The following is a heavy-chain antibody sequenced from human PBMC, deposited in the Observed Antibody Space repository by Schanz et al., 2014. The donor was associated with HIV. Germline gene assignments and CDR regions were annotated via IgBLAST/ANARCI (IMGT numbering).Heavy chain of an antibody. CDR2: ISGSGRST. V-gene: IGHV3-23*01. CDR1: GFTFSSYA. D-gene: IGHD1-26*01. CDR3: TTGDADRFIDQAAHGF. J-gene: IGHJ4*02. Sequence: EVQLLESGGGLVQPGGSLRLSCAASGFTFSSYAMTWVRQAPGKGLEWVSVISGSGRSTYYADSVKGRFTISRDNSKNAVYLQMGRLRSEDTAVYYGTTGDADRFIDQAAHGFWGRGTLVTVSS.